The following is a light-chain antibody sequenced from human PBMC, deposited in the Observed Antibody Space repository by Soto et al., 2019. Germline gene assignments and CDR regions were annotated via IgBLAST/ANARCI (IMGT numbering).Light chain of an antibody. CDR2: DAS. CDR3: QQRSNWPIT. J-gene: IGKJ5*01. Sequence: EILFTQSPATLSLSPGERATLSCRASQSVSSYLAWYQQKPGQAPRILIYDASNRDTGIPARFSGSGSGTDFTLTISRLEPEDFEVYYCQQRSNWPITFGQGTRLEIK. CDR1: QSVSSY. V-gene: IGKV3-11*01.